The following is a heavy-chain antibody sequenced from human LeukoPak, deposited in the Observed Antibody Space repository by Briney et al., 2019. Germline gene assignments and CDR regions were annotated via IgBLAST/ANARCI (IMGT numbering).Heavy chain of an antibody. CDR1: GGSISSSSYY. CDR2: IYHSGST. Sequence: KPSETLSLTCTVSGGSISSSSYYWGWIRQPPGKGLEWIGSIYHSGSTYYNPSLKSRVTIAVETSKNQFSLKLSSVTAADKAVYYSARSCRILDIVATIRARLRGNGFDIWGQGTMVTVSS. J-gene: IGHJ3*02. D-gene: IGHD5-12*01. V-gene: IGHV4-39*07. CDR3: ARSCRILDIVATIRARLRGNGFDI.